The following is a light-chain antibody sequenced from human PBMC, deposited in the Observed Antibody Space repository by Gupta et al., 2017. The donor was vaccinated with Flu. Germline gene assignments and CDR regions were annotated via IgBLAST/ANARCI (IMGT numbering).Light chain of an antibody. CDR2: DTS. Sequence: IVLPQSPVTLSLSPGGRATLSCRASQSVRRELAWYQQKPGQAPRLVIYDTSNTATGFPARFSGSGSETDFTLTISSLEFGDSAVYYCQQRAEWPLTFGGGTKVEI. CDR3: QQRAEWPLT. J-gene: IGKJ4*01. CDR1: QSVRRE. V-gene: IGKV3-11*01.